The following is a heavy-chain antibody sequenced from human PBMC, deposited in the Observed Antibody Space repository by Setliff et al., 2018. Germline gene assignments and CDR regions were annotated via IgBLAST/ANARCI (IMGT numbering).Heavy chain of an antibody. V-gene: IGHV1-18*01. D-gene: IGHD6-6*01. J-gene: IGHJ6*03. CDR1: GYTFTSYG. CDR2: ISTYHGDT. CDR3: VRRVYSRSSGYYHYYMDV. Sequence: GAAVTVSCKASGYTFTSYGFSWVRQAPAQGLEWMGWISTYHGDTDYAQKLQDRLTMTTDTSTSTVYMELRSLRSDDTAGYYCVRRVYSRSSGYYHYYMDVWGKGTTVTVSS.